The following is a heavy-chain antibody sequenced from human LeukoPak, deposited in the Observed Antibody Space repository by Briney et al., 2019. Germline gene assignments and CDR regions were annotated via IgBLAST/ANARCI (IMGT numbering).Heavy chain of an antibody. V-gene: IGHV5-51*01. J-gene: IGHJ6*02. D-gene: IGHD2-8*01. CDR3: ATAMLIDYYGMDV. CDR2: IYPGDSDT. CDR1: GYSFTSYW. Sequence: GESLKISCKGSGYSFTSYWIGWVRQMPGKGLEWMGIIYPGDSDTRYSPSFQGQVPISADKSISTAYLQWSSLKASDTAMYYCATAMLIDYYGMDVWGQGTTVTVSS.